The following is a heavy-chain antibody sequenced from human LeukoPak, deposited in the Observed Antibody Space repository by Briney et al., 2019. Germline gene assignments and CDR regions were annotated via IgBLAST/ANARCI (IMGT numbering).Heavy chain of an antibody. CDR3: AKCMVRGVIPNFRELGY. V-gene: IGHV3-23*01. CDR1: GFTFSSYA. J-gene: IGHJ4*02. D-gene: IGHD3-10*01. CDR2: ISGSGGST. Sequence: GGSLRLSCAASGFTFSSYAMSWVRQAPGKGLEWVSAISGSGGSTYYADSVKGRFTISRDNSKNTLYLQMNSLRAEDTAVYYCAKCMVRGVIPNFRELGYWGQGTLVTVSS.